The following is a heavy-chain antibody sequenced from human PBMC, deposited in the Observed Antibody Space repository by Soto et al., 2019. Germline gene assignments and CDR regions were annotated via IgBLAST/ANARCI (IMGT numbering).Heavy chain of an antibody. CDR1: GYTFTSYG. CDR3: ARASGSSYWFDP. D-gene: IGHD1-26*01. V-gene: IGHV1-18*01. CDR2: ISAYNGNT. J-gene: IGHJ5*02. Sequence: QVQLVQSGAEVKKPGASVKVSCKASGYTFTSYGISWVRQAPGQGLEWMGWISAYNGNTNYAQKLQGRVTMTTDTSTNTAYLERRSLRSDDTAVYSCARASGSSYWFDPWGQGTLVTVSS.